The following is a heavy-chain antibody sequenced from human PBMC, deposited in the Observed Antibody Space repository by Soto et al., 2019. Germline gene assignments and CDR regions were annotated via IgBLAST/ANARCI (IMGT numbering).Heavy chain of an antibody. Sequence: SETLSLTCTXSGGSISSYYWSWIRQPPGKGLEWIGYVYYSGSTNYNPSLKSRVTISVDTSKNQFSLKLSSVTAADTAVYYCARDRVEITGTYDHWGQGTLVTVSS. J-gene: IGHJ4*02. D-gene: IGHD2-8*02. V-gene: IGHV4-59*01. CDR2: VYYSGST. CDR3: ARDRVEITGTYDH. CDR1: GGSISSYY.